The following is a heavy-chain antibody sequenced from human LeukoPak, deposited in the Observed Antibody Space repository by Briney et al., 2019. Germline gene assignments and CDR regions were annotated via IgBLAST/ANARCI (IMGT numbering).Heavy chain of an antibody. V-gene: IGHV1-69*04. J-gene: IGHJ4*02. CDR1: GGTFSSYA. Sequence: GASVKVSCKASGGTFSSYAISWVRQAPGQGLEWMGRIIPILGIANYAQKFQGRVTITADKSTSTAYMELSSLRSEDTAVYYCAREDTAMAYFDYWAQGTLVTVSS. D-gene: IGHD5-18*01. CDR3: AREDTAMAYFDY. CDR2: IIPILGIA.